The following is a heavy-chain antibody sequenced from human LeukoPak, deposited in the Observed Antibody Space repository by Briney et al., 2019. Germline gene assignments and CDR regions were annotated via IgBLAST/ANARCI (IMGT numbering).Heavy chain of an antibody. V-gene: IGHV1-2*02. CDR2: INPNTGDT. J-gene: IGHJ4*02. Sequence: GASVKVSCKASGYTFTGYYIHWVRQAPGQGLEWMGWINPNTGDTDYAQKFKGRVTMTRDTSIGTAYMELSRPRSDDTAVFYCARPYSYDDPFDLWGQGTLVTVSS. CDR1: GYTFTGYY. D-gene: IGHD5-18*01. CDR3: ARPYSYDDPFDL.